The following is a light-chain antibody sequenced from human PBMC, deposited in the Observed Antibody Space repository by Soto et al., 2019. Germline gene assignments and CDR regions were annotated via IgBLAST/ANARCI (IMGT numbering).Light chain of an antibody. CDR1: QTVNSY. CDR3: QQGFVSPYT. V-gene: IGKV1-39*01. Sequence: DIQMTQSPSSLSASLTDRVTITCRASQTVNSYLNWYQQKPGKAPKLLISAASTLQGGVPSRFSASGSGTDFSLTISSLRVEDFGTYYCQQGFVSPYTFGQGTKVDI. CDR2: AAS. J-gene: IGKJ2*01.